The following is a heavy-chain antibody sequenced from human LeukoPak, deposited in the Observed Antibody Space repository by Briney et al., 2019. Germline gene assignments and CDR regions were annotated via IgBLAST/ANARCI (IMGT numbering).Heavy chain of an antibody. D-gene: IGHD3-22*01. CDR2: IYHSGST. CDR1: GGSISSYY. Sequence: SVTVSLTCTVSGGSISSYYWSWIRQPPGKGLEWIGYIYHSGSTNYNPSLKSRVTISVDTSKNQFSLKLSSVTAADTAVYYCARHLGDSSGYYDGELDYWGQGTLVTFST. J-gene: IGHJ4*02. CDR3: ARHLGDSSGYYDGELDY. V-gene: IGHV4-59*08.